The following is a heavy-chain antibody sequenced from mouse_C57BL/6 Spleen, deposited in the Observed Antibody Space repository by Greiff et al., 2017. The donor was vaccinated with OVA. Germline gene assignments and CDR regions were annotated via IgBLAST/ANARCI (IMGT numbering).Heavy chain of an antibody. V-gene: IGHV10-1*01. CDR1: GFSFNTYA. Sequence: EVKLVESGGGLVQPKGSLKLSCAASGFSFNTYAMNWVRQAPGKGLEWVARIRSKSNNYATYYADSVKDRFTISRDDSESMLYLQMNNLKTEDTAMYYCVRHYYGGYFDYWGQGTTLTVSS. J-gene: IGHJ2*01. CDR2: IRSKSNNYAT. D-gene: IGHD1-1*01. CDR3: VRHYYGGYFDY.